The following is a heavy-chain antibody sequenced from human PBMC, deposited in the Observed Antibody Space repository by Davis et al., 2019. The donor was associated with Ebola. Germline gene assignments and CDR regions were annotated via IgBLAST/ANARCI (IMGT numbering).Heavy chain of an antibody. D-gene: IGHD2-21*02. CDR1: GFTFSSYE. Sequence: GESLKISCAASGFTFSSYEMNWVRQAPGKGLEWVSYISSSGSTIYYADSVKGRFTISRDNAKNSLYLQMNSLRAEDTAVYYCARVVTAMGRYYYYYGMDVWGQETTVTVSS. V-gene: IGHV3-48*03. CDR2: ISSSGSTI. J-gene: IGHJ6*02. CDR3: ARVVTAMGRYYYYYGMDV.